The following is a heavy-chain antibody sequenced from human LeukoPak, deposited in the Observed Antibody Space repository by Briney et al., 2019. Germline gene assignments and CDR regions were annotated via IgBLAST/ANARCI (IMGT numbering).Heavy chain of an antibody. V-gene: IGHV4-59*12. J-gene: IGHJ4*02. CDR1: GVSITDYY. CDR2: IFHTGDT. CDR3: ASLYYYDSSGYYFDY. D-gene: IGHD3-22*01. Sequence: SETLSLTCTVSGVSITDYYWSWIRQPPGKGLEWIAYIFHTGDTRYNPSLKSRITISLDTSKNQFSLKLSSVTAADTAVYYCASLYYYDSSGYYFDYWGQGTLVTVSS.